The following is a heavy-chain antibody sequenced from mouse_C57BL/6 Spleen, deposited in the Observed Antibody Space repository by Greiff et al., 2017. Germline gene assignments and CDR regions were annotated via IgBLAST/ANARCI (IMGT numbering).Heavy chain of an antibody. Sequence: QVQLQQSGAELVRPGASVTLSCKASGYTFTDYEMHWVKQTPVHGLEWIGAIDPETGGTAYNQKFKGKAILTADKSSSTAYMELRSLTSEDSAVYYCTRCPSYYYGREGFDYWGQGTTLTVSS. J-gene: IGHJ2*01. D-gene: IGHD1-1*01. CDR1: GYTFTDYE. CDR3: TRCPSYYYGREGFDY. CDR2: IDPETGGT. V-gene: IGHV1-15*01.